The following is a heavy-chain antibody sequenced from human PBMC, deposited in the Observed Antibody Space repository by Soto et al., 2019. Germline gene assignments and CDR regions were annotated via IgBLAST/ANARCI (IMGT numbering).Heavy chain of an antibody. J-gene: IGHJ5*02. CDR3: ARNYYYDSSGYQIFDP. D-gene: IGHD3-22*01. CDR2: INPSGGST. V-gene: IGHV1-46*03. Sequence: GASVKVACKAAGYTFTSYYMHWVRQAPGQGLEWMGIINPSGGSTSYAQKFQGRVTMTRDTSTSTVYMELSSLRSEDTAVYYCARNYYYDSSGYQIFDPWGQGTLVTVS. CDR1: GYTFTSYY.